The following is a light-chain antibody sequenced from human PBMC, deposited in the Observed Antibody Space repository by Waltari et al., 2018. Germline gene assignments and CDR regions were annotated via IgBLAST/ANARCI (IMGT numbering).Light chain of an antibody. CDR1: NSNIGSNS. Sequence: QSVVTQPPSASGTPGQRVTISCSGSNSNIGSNSVNWYQHLPGTAPRLLIYRSNERPSRVPDRFSGSQSGTSASLAISGLQSEDEADYYCAAWDDTLSGVVFGGGTKLTVL. V-gene: IGLV1-44*01. CDR2: RSN. CDR3: AAWDDTLSGVV. J-gene: IGLJ2*01.